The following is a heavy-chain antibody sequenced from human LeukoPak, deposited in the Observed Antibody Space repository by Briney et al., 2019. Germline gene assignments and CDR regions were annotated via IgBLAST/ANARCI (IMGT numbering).Heavy chain of an antibody. J-gene: IGHJ4*02. D-gene: IGHD1-26*01. CDR2: ISWDGSTK. CDR3: ARDLSERYSTDY. CDR1: GFTFSSYA. Sequence: PGGSLRLSCAASGFTFSSYAMTWVRQAPGKGLEWVAFISWDGSTKYYADSVKGRFTISRDNSQNTLDLQMNSLRAEDTAVYYCARDLSERYSTDYWGQGTLVTVSS. V-gene: IGHV3-30-3*01.